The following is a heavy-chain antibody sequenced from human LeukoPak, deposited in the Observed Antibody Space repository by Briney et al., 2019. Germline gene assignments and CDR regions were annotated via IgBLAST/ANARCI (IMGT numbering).Heavy chain of an antibody. CDR1: GFTFSSYW. V-gene: IGHV3-7*04. Sequence: PGGSLRLSCAASGFTFSSYWMSWVRQAPGKGLEWVANIKQDGSEKYYVDSVKGRFTISRDNAKNSLYLQMNSLRAEDTAVYYCARVLVVPAAMRAYYLDYWGQGTLVTVSS. J-gene: IGHJ4*02. D-gene: IGHD2-2*01. CDR2: IKQDGSEK. CDR3: ARVLVVPAAMRAYYLDY.